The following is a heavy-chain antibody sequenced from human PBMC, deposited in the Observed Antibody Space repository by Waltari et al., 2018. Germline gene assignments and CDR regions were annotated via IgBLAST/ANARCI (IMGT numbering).Heavy chain of an antibody. CDR1: GGSISSSSYY. J-gene: IGHJ4*02. CDR3: ARRMVRGGTPDY. D-gene: IGHD3-10*01. CDR2: IYYSGST. Sequence: QLQLQESGPGLVKPSETLSLTCTVSGGSISSSSYYWGWIRQPPGKGLVWIGSIYYSGSTYYNPSLKSRVTISVDTSKNQFSLKLSSVTAADTAVYYCARRMVRGGTPDYWGQGTLVTVSS. V-gene: IGHV4-39*01.